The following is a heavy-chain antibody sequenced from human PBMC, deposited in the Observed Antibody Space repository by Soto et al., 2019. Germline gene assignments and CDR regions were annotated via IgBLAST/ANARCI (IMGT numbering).Heavy chain of an antibody. CDR2: IYTSGST. D-gene: IGHD6-13*01. CDR3: ARGLRAYRSSWYYGWLDP. V-gene: IGHV4-4*07. Sequence: SETLSLTCTVSGGSISSYYWSWIRQPAGKGLEWIGRIYTSGSTNYNPSLKSRVTMSVDTSKNQFSLKLSSVTAADTAVYYCARGLRAYRSSWYYGWLDPWGQGTLVTVSS. J-gene: IGHJ5*02. CDR1: GGSISSYY.